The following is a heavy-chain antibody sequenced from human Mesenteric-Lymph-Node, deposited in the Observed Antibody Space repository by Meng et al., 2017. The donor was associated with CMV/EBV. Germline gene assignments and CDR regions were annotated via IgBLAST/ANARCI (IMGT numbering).Heavy chain of an antibody. Sequence: EVQLVDSGGGLVKPGGSLRLSCAAAGFTFSSYSMNWVRQAPGKGLEWVSSISSSSSYIQYAVSVKGRFTISRDNAKNSLYLQMNSLRAEDTAVYYCARGTPLLRWGQGTLVTVSS. V-gene: IGHV3-21*01. CDR2: ISSSSSYI. CDR3: ARGTPLLR. D-gene: IGHD3-22*01. CDR1: GFTFSSYS. J-gene: IGHJ4*02.